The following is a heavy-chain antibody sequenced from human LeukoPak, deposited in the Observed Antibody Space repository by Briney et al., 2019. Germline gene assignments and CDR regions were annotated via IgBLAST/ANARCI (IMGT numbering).Heavy chain of an antibody. J-gene: IGHJ3*02. CDR3: ARDFSGWYGRAFDI. D-gene: IGHD6-19*01. CDR1: GFTFSSYS. V-gene: IGHV3-21*01. CDR2: ISSSSSYI. Sequence: GGSLRLSCAASGFTFSSYSMNWVRQAPGKGLEWVSSISSSSSYIYYADSVKGRFTISRDNAKNSLYLQMNSLRAEDTAVYYCARDFSGWYGRAFDIWGQGTMVTVSS.